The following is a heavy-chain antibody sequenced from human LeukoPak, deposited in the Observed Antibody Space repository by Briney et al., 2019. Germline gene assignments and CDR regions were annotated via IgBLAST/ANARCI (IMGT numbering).Heavy chain of an antibody. D-gene: IGHD2-8*01. CDR3: AKQSYARSLGE. CDR1: GFPFSDLY. Sequence: PGGSLRLSCATSGFPFSDLYMTWVRQAPGKGLEWISTTNSGGSTTDYAESVKGRFTISRDNSKNTLYLQMSSLRVEDTAIYYCAKQSYARSLGEGGPGTLVTVSS. J-gene: IGHJ4*02. V-gene: IGHV3-23*01. CDR2: TNSGGSTT.